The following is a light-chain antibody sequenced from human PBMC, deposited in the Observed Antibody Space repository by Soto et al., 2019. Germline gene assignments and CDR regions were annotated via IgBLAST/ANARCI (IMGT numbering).Light chain of an antibody. CDR2: AAS. Sequence: DIQMTQSPSSLSASVRDRVTITCRASQSISSYLNWYQQKPGKAPKLLIYAASSLQSGVPSRFSGSGSGTDFTLTISSLQPEDVATYYCQQCYSTPPTFGQGTKLEIK. V-gene: IGKV1-39*01. J-gene: IGKJ1*01. CDR1: QSISSY. CDR3: QQCYSTPPT.